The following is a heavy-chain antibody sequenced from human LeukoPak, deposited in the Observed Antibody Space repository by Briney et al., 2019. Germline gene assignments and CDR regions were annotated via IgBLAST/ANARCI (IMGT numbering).Heavy chain of an antibody. Sequence: SETLSLTCTVSGGSISSYYWSWIRQPPGKGLEWIGSIYYSGSTYYNPSLKSRVTISVDTSKNQFSLKLSSVTAADTAVYYCASSLDAFDIWGQGTMVTVSS. CDR2: IYYSGST. D-gene: IGHD6-13*01. J-gene: IGHJ3*02. V-gene: IGHV4-59*05. CDR1: GGSISSYY. CDR3: ASSLDAFDI.